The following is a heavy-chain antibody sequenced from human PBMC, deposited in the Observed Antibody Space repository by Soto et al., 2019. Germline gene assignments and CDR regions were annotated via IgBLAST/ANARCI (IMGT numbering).Heavy chain of an antibody. J-gene: IGHJ6*02. CDR2: ISSSGGSGGST. V-gene: IGHV3-23*01. Sequence: EVQLLESGGGLVQPGGSLRLSCAASGFTFSSYAMNWVRQAPGKGLEWVSDISSSGGSGGSTHYAVSVKGRFTISRDNSKNTLYLQMNSLRAEDTAVYYCAKDWRMDVWGQGTTVTVSS. CDR3: AKDWRMDV. CDR1: GFTFSSYA.